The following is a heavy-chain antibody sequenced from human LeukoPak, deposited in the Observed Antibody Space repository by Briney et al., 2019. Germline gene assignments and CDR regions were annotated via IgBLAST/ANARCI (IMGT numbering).Heavy chain of an antibody. CDR3: ARDPARWFGEEYYFDY. D-gene: IGHD3-10*01. CDR2: ISYDGSNK. V-gene: IGHV3-30*04. CDR1: GFTFSSYA. Sequence: GGSLRLSCAASGFTFSSYAMHWVRQAPGKGLEWVAVISYDGSNKYYADSVKGRFTISRDNSKNTLYLQMNSLRAEDTAVYYCARDPARWFGEEYYFDYWGQGTLVTVSS. J-gene: IGHJ4*02.